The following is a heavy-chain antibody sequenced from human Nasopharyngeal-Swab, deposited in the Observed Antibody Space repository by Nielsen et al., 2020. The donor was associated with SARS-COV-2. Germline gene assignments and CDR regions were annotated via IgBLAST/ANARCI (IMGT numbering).Heavy chain of an antibody. CDR2: ISWNSGSI. J-gene: IGHJ4*02. CDR1: GFTFDDYA. D-gene: IGHD4-17*01. CDR3: AKESYGDLFDY. V-gene: IGHV3-9*01. Sequence: GGSLRLSCAASGFTFDDYAMHWVRQAPGKGLEWVSGISWNSGSIGYADSVKGRFTISRDNAKNSLYLQMNSLRAEDTALYYCAKESYGDLFDYWGQGTLVTVSS.